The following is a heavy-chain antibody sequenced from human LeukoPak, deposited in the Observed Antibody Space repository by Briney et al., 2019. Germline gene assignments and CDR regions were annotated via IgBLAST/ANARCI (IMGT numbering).Heavy chain of an antibody. V-gene: IGHV4-59*08. CDR2: IYYSGST. CDR3: ASYDSSGYYPGYFDL. J-gene: IGHJ2*01. Sequence: LEGIGYIYYSGSTNYNPSLKRRVTISVDTSKNQFSLKLSSVTAADTAVYYCASYDSSGYYPGYFDLWGRGTLVTVSS. D-gene: IGHD3-22*01.